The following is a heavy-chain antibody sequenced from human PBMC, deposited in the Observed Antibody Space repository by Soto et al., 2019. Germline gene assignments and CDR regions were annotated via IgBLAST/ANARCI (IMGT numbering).Heavy chain of an antibody. V-gene: IGHV1-2*02. CDR2: IVADGGTT. Sequence: QVQLVQSGAEVKEPGASVKVSCKDSGYTFTDSYIHWVRQGPGQGLEWMGWIVADGGTTHYAQKFRGRVTLTRDTSVSTAYMDLSGLKYDDTAIYYCVTQRNGFDPWGQGTLVIVSS. CDR3: VTQRNGFDP. CDR1: GYTFTDSY. D-gene: IGHD1-1*01. J-gene: IGHJ5*02.